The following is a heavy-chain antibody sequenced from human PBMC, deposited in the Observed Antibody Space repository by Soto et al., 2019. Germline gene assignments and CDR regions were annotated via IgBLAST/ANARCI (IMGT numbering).Heavy chain of an antibody. CDR1: GFTFDDYT. Sequence: EVQLVESGGVVVQPGGSLRLSCAASGFTFDDYTMHWVRQAPGKGLEWVSLISWDGGSTYYADSVKGRFTISRDNSKNSLYLQMNSLRTEDTALYYCAKDIGSSSWYHYYYYGMDVWGQGTTVTVSS. V-gene: IGHV3-43*01. CDR2: ISWDGGST. J-gene: IGHJ6*02. CDR3: AKDIGSSSWYHYYYYGMDV. D-gene: IGHD6-13*01.